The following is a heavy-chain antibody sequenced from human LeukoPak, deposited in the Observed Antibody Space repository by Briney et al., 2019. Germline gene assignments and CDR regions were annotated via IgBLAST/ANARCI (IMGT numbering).Heavy chain of an antibody. V-gene: IGHV4-59*01. D-gene: IGHD3-10*01. CDR1: GDSFNDYY. Sequence: PSETLSLTCTVSGDSFNDYYWNWLRQPPGKGLEWIGYIYYSGSTDYNPSLKSRVTMSVDTSKNQFSLKLNSVTAADTAVYYCARGGARGSSAFDVWGQGTMVIVSA. J-gene: IGHJ3*01. CDR3: ARGGARGSSAFDV. CDR2: IYYSGST.